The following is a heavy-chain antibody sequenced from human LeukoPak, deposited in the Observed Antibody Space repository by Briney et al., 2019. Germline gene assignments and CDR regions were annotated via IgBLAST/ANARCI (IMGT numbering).Heavy chain of an antibody. J-gene: IGHJ5*02. CDR3: ARAPVRFLEWKNWFDP. CDR1: GGTFSSYA. CDR2: IIPIFGTA. V-gene: IGHV1-69*05. Sequence: SVKVSYKASGGTFSSYAISWVRQAPGQGLEWVGGIIPIFGTANYAQKFQGRVTITTDGSTSTAYMELSSLRSEDTAVYYCARAPVRFLEWKNWFDPWGQGTLVTVSS. D-gene: IGHD3-3*01.